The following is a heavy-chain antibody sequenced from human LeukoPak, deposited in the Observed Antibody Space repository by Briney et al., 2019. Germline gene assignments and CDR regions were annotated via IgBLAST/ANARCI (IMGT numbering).Heavy chain of an antibody. Sequence: SETLSLTCTVSGGSISSGDYYWSWIRQPPGKGLEWIGYIYYSGSTYYNPSLKSRVTISVDTSKNQFSLKLSSVTAADTAVYYCAREWSSGWLDYWGQGTLVTVSS. D-gene: IGHD6-19*01. CDR1: GGSISSGDYY. CDR3: AREWSSGWLDY. CDR2: IYYSGST. V-gene: IGHV4-30-4*01. J-gene: IGHJ4*02.